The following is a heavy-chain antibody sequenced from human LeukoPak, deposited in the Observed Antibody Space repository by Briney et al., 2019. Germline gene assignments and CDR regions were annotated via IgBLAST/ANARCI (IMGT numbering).Heavy chain of an antibody. Sequence: GGSLRLSCAASGFTFSSYSMNWVRQAPGKGLGWVSYISSSSSTIYYADSVKGRFTISRDNAKNSLYLQMNSLRAEDTAVYYCARGVGGSYFPGSDAFDIWGQGTMVTVSS. CDR1: GFTFSSYS. D-gene: IGHD1-26*01. J-gene: IGHJ3*02. CDR3: ARGVGGSYFPGSDAFDI. CDR2: ISSSSSTI. V-gene: IGHV3-48*01.